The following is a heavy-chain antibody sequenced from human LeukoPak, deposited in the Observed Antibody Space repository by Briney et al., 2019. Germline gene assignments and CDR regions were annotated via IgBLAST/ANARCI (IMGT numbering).Heavy chain of an antibody. CDR2: ISSSSSYI. V-gene: IGHV3-21*01. Sequence: GGSLRLSCAASGFTFSAYPMTWVRQAPGKGLEWVSSISSSSSYIYYADSVKGRFTISRDNAKNSLYLQMNSLRAEDTAVYYCARVTWSGPDYWGQGTLVTVSS. D-gene: IGHD3-3*01. J-gene: IGHJ4*02. CDR3: ARVTWSGPDY. CDR1: GFTFSAYP.